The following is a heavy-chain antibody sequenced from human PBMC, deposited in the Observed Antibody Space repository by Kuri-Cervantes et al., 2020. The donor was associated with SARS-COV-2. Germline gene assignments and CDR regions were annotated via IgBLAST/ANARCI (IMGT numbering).Heavy chain of an antibody. CDR3: ARLPPYCSSTSCYTGTFDAFDI. V-gene: IGHV4-34*01. Sequence: ESLKISCAVYGGSFSGFYWSWIRQAPGKGLEWIGKINNSGSANYSPSLKSRVTISVDTSKNQFSLRLSSVTAADTGVYYCARLPPYCSSTSCYTGTFDAFDIWGQGTMVTVSS. CDR1: GGSFSGFY. J-gene: IGHJ3*02. D-gene: IGHD2-2*02. CDR2: INNSGSA.